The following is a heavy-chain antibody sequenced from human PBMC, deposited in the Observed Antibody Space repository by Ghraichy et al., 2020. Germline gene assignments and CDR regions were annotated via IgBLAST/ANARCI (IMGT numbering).Heavy chain of an antibody. D-gene: IGHD1-1*01. J-gene: IGHJ3*02. CDR2: ISGSGGST. Sequence: GESLNISCAASGFTFSSYAMSWVRQAPGKGLEWVSAISGSGGSTYYADSVKGRFTISRDNSKNTLYLQMNSLRAEDTAVYYCAKDWSTGPEDDAFDIWGQGTMVTVSS. V-gene: IGHV3-23*01. CDR3: AKDWSTGPEDDAFDI. CDR1: GFTFSSYA.